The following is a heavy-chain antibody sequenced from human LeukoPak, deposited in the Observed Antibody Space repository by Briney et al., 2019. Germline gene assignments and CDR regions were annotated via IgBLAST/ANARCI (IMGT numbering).Heavy chain of an antibody. V-gene: IGHV4-34*01. J-gene: IGHJ5*02. CDR3: ARCWYSSGSNWFDP. CDR1: GGSFSGYY. Sequence: SETLSLTGAASGGSFSGYYWSWIRQPPGKGLEWIGEINHSGSTNYNPSLKSRVTISVDTSKNQFSLKLSSVTAADTAVYYCARCWYSSGSNWFDPWGQGTLVTVSS. D-gene: IGHD6-19*01. CDR2: INHSGST.